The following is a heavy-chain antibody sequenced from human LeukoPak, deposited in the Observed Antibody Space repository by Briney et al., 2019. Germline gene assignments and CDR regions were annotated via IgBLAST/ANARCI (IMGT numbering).Heavy chain of an antibody. CDR1: GYTFTGYY. J-gene: IGHJ4*02. D-gene: IGHD3-22*01. Sequence: ASVKVSCKASGYTFTGYYMHWVRQAPGQGLEWMGWINPNSGGTNYAQKFQGRVTMTRDTSISTAYMELSRLRSDDTAVYYCAREVKWLHQINDYWGQGTLVTVSS. CDR3: AREVKWLHQINDY. V-gene: IGHV1-2*02. CDR2: INPNSGGT.